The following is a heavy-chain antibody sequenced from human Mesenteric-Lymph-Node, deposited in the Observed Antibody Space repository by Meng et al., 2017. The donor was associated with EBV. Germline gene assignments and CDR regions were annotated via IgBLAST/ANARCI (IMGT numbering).Heavy chain of an antibody. CDR1: GGSVSSGSYY. V-gene: IGHV4-61*01. CDR2: IYFSGNT. Sequence: GRLQVAGPGLVKTSWTQSLACNVCGGSVSSGSYYWNWIPQPPGKGLEWIGYIYFSGNTNYNPSLKSRVTISVDTSKNPFSLRLSYVTAADTAVYYCARDQSGLSAFNPWGQGTLVTVSS. J-gene: IGHJ5*02. D-gene: IGHD3-3*01. CDR3: ARDQSGLSAFNP.